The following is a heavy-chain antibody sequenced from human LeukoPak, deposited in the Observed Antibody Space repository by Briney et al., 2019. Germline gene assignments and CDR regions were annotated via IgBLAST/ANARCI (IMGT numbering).Heavy chain of an antibody. CDR2: IYTDGST. CDR1: GFTVSSDY. J-gene: IGHJ4*02. D-gene: IGHD1-20*01. V-gene: IGHV3-53*01. CDR3: ARGGTRYNWNYIDY. Sequence: GGSLRLSCAASGFTVSSDYMNWVRQAPGKGLEWVSVIYTDGSTYYADSVKGRFAISRDNSDNTLYLQMNSLRAEDTAVYYCARGGTRYNWNYIDYWGQGTLVTVSS.